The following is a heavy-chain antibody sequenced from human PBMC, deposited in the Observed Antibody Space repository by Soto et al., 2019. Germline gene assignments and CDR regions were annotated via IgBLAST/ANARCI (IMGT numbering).Heavy chain of an antibody. CDR3: AREGYIDTYAYYYTLDV. V-gene: IGHV4-4*07. CDR2: MYTSGST. D-gene: IGHD5-12*01. CDR1: GGSISNYY. Sequence: QLPLEESGPGLVKPSETLSLTCTVSGGSISNYYWTWIRQPAGKGLEWIWRMYTSGSTNYNPSLKSRVAMAVDTSKNQFSLKLSSVTAADTAVYYCAREGYIDTYAYYYTLDVWGQGTTVTVSS. J-gene: IGHJ6*02.